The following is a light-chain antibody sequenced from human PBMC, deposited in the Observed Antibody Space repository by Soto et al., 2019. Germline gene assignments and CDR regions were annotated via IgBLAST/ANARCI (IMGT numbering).Light chain of an antibody. Sequence: DIVMTQSPLTLPVTPGEPASITCRSSQSLLHSNGYNYLDWYLQKPGQSPQLLIYLGSNRASGVPDRFSGSGSGTYFTLKISSVEAEDVGVYYCMQALHTPRTFGGGTKVEIK. V-gene: IGKV2-28*01. CDR3: MQALHTPRT. CDR1: QSLLHSNGYNY. CDR2: LGS. J-gene: IGKJ4*01.